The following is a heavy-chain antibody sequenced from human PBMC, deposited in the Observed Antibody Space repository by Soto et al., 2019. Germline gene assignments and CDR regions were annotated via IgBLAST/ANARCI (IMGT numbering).Heavy chain of an antibody. V-gene: IGHV1-18*01. CDR3: AREGYSSSGYYYFYGMDV. J-gene: IGHJ6*02. D-gene: IGHD6-13*01. Sequence: QVQLVQSGAEVKKPGASVKVSCKASGYTFTSYGISWVRQAPGHGLEWMGWISVYNGNTNYAQKLQGRVTMTTDTSTNTAYMELRSLRSDDTAVYYCAREGYSSSGYYYFYGMDVWGQGTTVTVSS. CDR1: GYTFTSYG. CDR2: ISVYNGNT.